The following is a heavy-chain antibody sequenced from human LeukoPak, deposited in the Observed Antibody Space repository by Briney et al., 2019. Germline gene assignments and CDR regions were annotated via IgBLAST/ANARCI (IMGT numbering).Heavy chain of an antibody. V-gene: IGHV3-7*01. J-gene: IGHJ4*02. CDR3: ARVGIGYSYGSFDY. Sequence: GGSLRLSCAVSGFTFSSYWMSWVRQAPGKGLEWVASIKQDRTEKYYVDSVKGRFTISKDSAKNSLHLQMNSLRAEDTAIYYCARVGIGYSYGSFDYWSQGTLVTVTS. CDR2: IKQDRTEK. CDR1: GFTFSSYW. D-gene: IGHD5-18*01.